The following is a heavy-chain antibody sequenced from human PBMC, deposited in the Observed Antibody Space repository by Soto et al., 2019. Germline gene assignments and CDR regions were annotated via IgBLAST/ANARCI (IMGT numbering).Heavy chain of an antibody. V-gene: IGHV3-30-3*01. D-gene: IGHD1-26*01. Sequence: QPGGSLRLSCAASGFTFSSYAMHWVRQAPGKGLEWVAVISYDGSNKYYADSVKGRFTISRDNSKNTLYLQMNSLRAEDTAVYYCAREELHKTKYYYYGMDVWGQGTTVTVSS. CDR2: ISYDGSNK. CDR3: AREELHKTKYYYYGMDV. J-gene: IGHJ6*02. CDR1: GFTFSSYA.